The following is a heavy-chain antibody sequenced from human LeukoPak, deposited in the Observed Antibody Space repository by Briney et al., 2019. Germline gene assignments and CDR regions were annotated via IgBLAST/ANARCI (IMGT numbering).Heavy chain of an antibody. V-gene: IGHV4-34*01. J-gene: IGHJ4*02. Sequence: SETLSLTCAVYGGSFSGYYWSWIRRPPGKGLEWIGEINHSGSTNYNPSLKSRVTISVDTSKNQFSLKLSSVTAADTAVYYCARLKGLLNDFWSGYYTYYFDYWGQGTLVTVSS. CDR2: INHSGST. CDR1: GGSFSGYY. CDR3: ARLKGLLNDFWSGYYTYYFDY. D-gene: IGHD3-3*01.